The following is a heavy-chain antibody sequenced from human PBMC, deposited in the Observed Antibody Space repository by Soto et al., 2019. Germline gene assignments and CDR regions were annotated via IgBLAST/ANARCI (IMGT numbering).Heavy chain of an antibody. V-gene: IGHV3-73*01. D-gene: IGHD1-26*01. Sequence: VQLVESGGGLVQPGGSLKLSCAASGFTFSGSVIHWVRQASGKGLEWVGRIRSKADSYATAYAASVEGRFTISRDDSKNTAYLQMNSLKTMDTAVYYCTGGLIVGDNYWCQGTVVTVSS. CDR1: GFTFSGSV. CDR2: IRSKADSYAT. CDR3: TGGLIVGDNY. J-gene: IGHJ4*02.